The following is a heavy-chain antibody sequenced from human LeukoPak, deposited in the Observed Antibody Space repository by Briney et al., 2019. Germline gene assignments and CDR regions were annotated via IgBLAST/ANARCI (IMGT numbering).Heavy chain of an antibody. V-gene: IGHV4-34*01. CDR3: ARSGAEVYFDY. CDR2: INHSGST. Sequence: PSETLSLTCAVYGGSFSGYYWSWIRQPPGKGLEWIGEINHSGSTNYNPSLKSRVTISVDTSKNQFSLKLSSVTAADTAVYYCARSGAEVYFDYWGQGTLVTVSS. CDR1: GGSFSGYY. J-gene: IGHJ4*02.